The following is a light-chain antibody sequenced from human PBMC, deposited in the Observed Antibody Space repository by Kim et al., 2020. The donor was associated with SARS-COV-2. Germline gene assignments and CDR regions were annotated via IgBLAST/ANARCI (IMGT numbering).Light chain of an antibody. J-gene: IGKJ5*01. V-gene: IGKV3-15*01. CDR3: QQYHVWPPIT. CDR1: PTINTT. Sequence: SSLESTTLSSPASPTINTTLAWSQHSPGQTTLPLIYGVSRRATALLARFSCSGSGTGFTFPISSLPSEDSAVHYCQQYHVWPPITFGQGTRLEIK. CDR2: GVS.